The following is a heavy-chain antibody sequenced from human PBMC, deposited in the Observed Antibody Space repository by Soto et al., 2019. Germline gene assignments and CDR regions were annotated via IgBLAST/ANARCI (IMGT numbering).Heavy chain of an antibody. CDR3: AKDWYGSGSYYSLFDY. CDR1: GFTFSSYA. J-gene: IGHJ4*02. V-gene: IGHV3-23*01. CDR2: ISGSGGST. D-gene: IGHD3-10*01. Sequence: VQLLESGGGLVQPGGSLRLSCAASGFTFSSYAMSWVRQAPGKGLEWVSAISGSGGSTYYADSVKGRFTISRDNSKNTLYLQMNSLRAEDTAVYYCAKDWYGSGSYYSLFDYWGQGTLVTVSS.